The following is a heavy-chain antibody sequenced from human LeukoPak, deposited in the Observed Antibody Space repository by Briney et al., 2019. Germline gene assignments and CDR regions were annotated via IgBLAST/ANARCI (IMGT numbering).Heavy chain of an antibody. J-gene: IGHJ4*02. V-gene: IGHV3-23*01. Sequence: GGSLRLSCSASGFTFTTYAMIWVRQAPGKGLEWVSGISATGGNTKYADSVKGRFTISRDNSKNTLYLEMTSLRADDTAVYYCGKRMGDGTYPFQYWGQGTLVTVSS. CDR1: GFTFTTYA. D-gene: IGHD3-16*01. CDR2: ISATGGNT. CDR3: GKRMGDGTYPFQY.